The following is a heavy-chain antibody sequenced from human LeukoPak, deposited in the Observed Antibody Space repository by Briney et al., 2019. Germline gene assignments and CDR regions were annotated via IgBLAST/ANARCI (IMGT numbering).Heavy chain of an antibody. V-gene: IGHV1-8*01. CDR1: GYTFTSYD. CDR2: MSPNSGNT. Sequence: ASVKVSCKASGYTFTSYDINWVRQATGQGLEWMGWMSPNSGNTGYAQKFQGRVTMTRNTSISTAYMELSSLRSEDTAVYYCARAPSVRLKNSGSYYFDYWGQGTLVTVSS. J-gene: IGHJ4*02. D-gene: IGHD1-26*01. CDR3: ARAPSVRLKNSGSYYFDY.